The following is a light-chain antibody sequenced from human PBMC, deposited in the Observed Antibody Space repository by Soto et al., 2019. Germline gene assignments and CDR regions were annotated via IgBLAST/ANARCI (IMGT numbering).Light chain of an antibody. V-gene: IGKV1-33*01. J-gene: IGKJ5*01. Sequence: DIQMTHAPSSLSSSVVNRITITCQASQNINNYLNWYQHKPGRAPKLLINDASTLEAGVPSRFRGSGTGTDFTFTISRLQPEDIATYYCQQYENLPTFGQGTRLEI. CDR3: QQYENLPT. CDR2: DAS. CDR1: QNINNY.